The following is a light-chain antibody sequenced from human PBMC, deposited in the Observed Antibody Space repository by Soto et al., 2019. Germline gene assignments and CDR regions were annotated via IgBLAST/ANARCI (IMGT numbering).Light chain of an antibody. Sequence: QSVLTQPASVSGSPGQSITISCSGTSSDVGGYNYVSWYQQHPGKAPKIMIFEVSNRPSGVSDRFSGSKSGNTASLTISGLQAEDEADYYCSSSTSSSTTVFGGGTKLTVL. V-gene: IGLV2-14*01. J-gene: IGLJ2*01. CDR1: SSDVGGYNY. CDR2: EVS. CDR3: SSSTSSSTTV.